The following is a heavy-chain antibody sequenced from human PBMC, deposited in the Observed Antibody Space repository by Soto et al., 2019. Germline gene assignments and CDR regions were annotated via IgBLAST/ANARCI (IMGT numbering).Heavy chain of an antibody. CDR3: AQGRVAVIHSQFDI. Sequence: QVQLVESGGGVVQPGGSLRLSCGASGFTLSNFGVHWVRQAPGKGPEWVGAISSDGSAKSYGDSVRGRFTVSRDSSMNRVFLQMNSLRSDDTGVYYCAQGRVAVIHSQFDIWGRGTMVTVSS. CDR2: ISSDGSAK. CDR1: GFTLSNFG. V-gene: IGHV3-30*18. J-gene: IGHJ3*02. D-gene: IGHD6-19*01.